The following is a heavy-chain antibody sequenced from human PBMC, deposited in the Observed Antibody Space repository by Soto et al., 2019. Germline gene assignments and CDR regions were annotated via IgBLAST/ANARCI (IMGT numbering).Heavy chain of an antibody. CDR3: AREDRYCSSTSCAFDY. Sequence: QVQLVESGGGVVQPGRSLRLSCAASGSTFSSYGMDWVRQAPGKGLEWVAVIWYDGSNKYYADSVKGRFTISRDNSKNXLYLQMNSLRAEDTAVYYCAREDRYCSSTSCAFDYWGQGTLVTVSS. D-gene: IGHD2-2*01. J-gene: IGHJ4*02. CDR1: GSTFSSYG. V-gene: IGHV3-33*01. CDR2: IWYDGSNK.